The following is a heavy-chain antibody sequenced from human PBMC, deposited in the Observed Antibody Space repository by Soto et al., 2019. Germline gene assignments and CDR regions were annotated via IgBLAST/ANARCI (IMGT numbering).Heavy chain of an antibody. Sequence: GESLKISCKGSGDSFTSYWTGGVRQMPGKGLEWMGIIYPGDSDTIYSPSFQGQVSISADKSNTTAYLQWSSLKASDTAMYYCARHLTAATGSAFDYWGQGTLVTVSS. J-gene: IGHJ4*02. CDR2: IYPGDSDT. CDR3: ARHLTAATGSAFDY. V-gene: IGHV5-51*01. D-gene: IGHD1-1*01. CDR1: GDSFTSYW.